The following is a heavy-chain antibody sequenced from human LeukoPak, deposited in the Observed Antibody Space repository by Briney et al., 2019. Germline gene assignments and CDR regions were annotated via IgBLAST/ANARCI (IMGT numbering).Heavy chain of an antibody. V-gene: IGHV3-7*01. CDR1: GFTFSNYW. Sequence: PGGSLRLSCAASGFTFSNYWMSWVRQAPGKGLEWVANIKQDGSEKYYVDSVKGRFTISRDNAKNSLYLQMNSLRAEDTAVYYCARDPVASPLVAFDIWGQGTTVTVSS. J-gene: IGHJ3*02. CDR3: ARDPVASPLVAFDI. CDR2: IKQDGSEK. D-gene: IGHD2-21*01.